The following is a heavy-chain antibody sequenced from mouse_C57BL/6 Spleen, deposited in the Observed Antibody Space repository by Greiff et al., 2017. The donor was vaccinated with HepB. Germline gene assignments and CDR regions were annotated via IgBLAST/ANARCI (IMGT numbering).Heavy chain of an antibody. CDR1: GYTFTSYW. D-gene: IGHD1-1*01. Sequence: QVQLQQPGAELVMPGASVKLSCKASGYTFTSYWMHWVKQRPGQGLEWIGEIDPSDSYTNYNQKFKGKSTLTVDKSSSTAYMQLSSLTSEDSAVYYCARFITTVVAGFDYWGQGTTLTVSS. CDR2: IDPSDSYT. CDR3: ARFITTVVAGFDY. V-gene: IGHV1-69*01. J-gene: IGHJ2*01.